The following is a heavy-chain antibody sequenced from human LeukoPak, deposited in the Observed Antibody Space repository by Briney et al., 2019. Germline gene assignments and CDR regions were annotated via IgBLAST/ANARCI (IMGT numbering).Heavy chain of an antibody. Sequence: GGSLRLSCAASGFTFSSYAMHWVRQAPGKGLEWVAVISYDGSNKYYADSVKGRFTFSRDNSKNTLYLQMNSLRAEDTAVYYCAREQWLVNFDYWGQGTLVTVSS. CDR3: AREQWLVNFDY. V-gene: IGHV3-30*04. D-gene: IGHD6-19*01. CDR1: GFTFSSYA. CDR2: ISYDGSNK. J-gene: IGHJ4*02.